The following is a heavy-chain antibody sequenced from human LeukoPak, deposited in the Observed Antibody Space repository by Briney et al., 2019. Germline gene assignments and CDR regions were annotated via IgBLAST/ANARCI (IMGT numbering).Heavy chain of an antibody. CDR2: ISGSGGST. J-gene: IGHJ4*02. V-gene: IGHV3-23*01. CDR1: GFTFSSYA. CDR3: AKSSWMVVTAIFFDY. D-gene: IGHD2-21*02. Sequence: GGSLRLSCAASGFTFSSYAMSWVRQAPGKGLEWVSAISGSGGSTYYADSVKGRFTISRDNSKNTLYLQMNCLRAEDTAVYYCAKSSWMVVTAIFFDYWGQGTLVTVSS.